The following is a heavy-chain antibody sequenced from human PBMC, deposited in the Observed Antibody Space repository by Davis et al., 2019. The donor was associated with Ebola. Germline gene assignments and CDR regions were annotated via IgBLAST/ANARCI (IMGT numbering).Heavy chain of an antibody. D-gene: IGHD4-17*01. V-gene: IGHV3-74*01. Sequence: GESLKISCAASGFTFNTYTMHWVRQAPGKGLVWVSGITPSGGVITYADSVKGRFTISRDNAKNTVYLQMNSLRAEDTAVYYCAGELRGFDYWGQGTLVTVSS. CDR3: AGELRGFDY. CDR2: ITPSGGVI. CDR1: GFTFNTYT. J-gene: IGHJ4*02.